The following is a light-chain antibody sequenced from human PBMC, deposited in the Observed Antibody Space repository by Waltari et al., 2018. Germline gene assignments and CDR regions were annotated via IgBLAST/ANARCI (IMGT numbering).Light chain of an antibody. CDR3: QKYDRLPAT. V-gene: IGKV3-20*01. CDR2: GAS. J-gene: IGKJ1*01. CDR1: RSVSRF. Sequence: EIVLTQSPGTLSLSPGERGTLSCRASRSVSRFLAWYQQKPGQAPTLLIYGASTRATGIPDRFSGSGSGTDFSLTISRLEPEDFAVYYCQKYDRLPATFGQGTKVEIK.